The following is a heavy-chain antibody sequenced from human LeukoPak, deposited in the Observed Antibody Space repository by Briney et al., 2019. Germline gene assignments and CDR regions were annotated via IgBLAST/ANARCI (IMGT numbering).Heavy chain of an antibody. J-gene: IGHJ4*02. CDR3: ARIVVRPRYSFDY. CDR1: GGSISSSSHY. Sequence: SETLSLTCTVSGGSISSSSHYWGWFRQPPGKGLEWIGYIYYSGSSFCNPSLKSRVTMSVDTSKNQFSLRLNSVTAADTAVYYCARIVVRPRYSFDYWGQGTLVTVSS. CDR2: IYYSGSS. D-gene: IGHD3-22*01. V-gene: IGHV4-39*07.